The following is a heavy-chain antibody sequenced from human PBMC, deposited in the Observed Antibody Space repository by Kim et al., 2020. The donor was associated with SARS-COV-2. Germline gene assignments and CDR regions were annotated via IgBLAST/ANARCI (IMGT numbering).Heavy chain of an antibody. Sequence: ADSGKGRFTVSRDNSKNTLFLHMDSLRAEDTAVYYCAKDRGPTVNMGWFDPWGQGALVSVSS. D-gene: IGHD4-4*01. V-gene: IGHV3-23*01. CDR3: AKDRGPTVNMGWFDP. J-gene: IGHJ5*02.